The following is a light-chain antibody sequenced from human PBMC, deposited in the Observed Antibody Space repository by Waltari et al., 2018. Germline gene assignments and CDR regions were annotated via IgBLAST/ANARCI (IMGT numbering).Light chain of an antibody. CDR2: DDS. V-gene: IGLV3-21*04. CDR1: SIGSKG. J-gene: IGLJ1*01. Sequence: SYVLTQPPSVSVAPGKTARITCGGDSIGSKGVQWYQQKPAQAPGGVIQDDSDRSSGIPERFSGSNSGNTATLTITGVEAGDEADYYCQVWDTSSDHPFVFGTGTEVTVL. CDR3: QVWDTSSDHPFV.